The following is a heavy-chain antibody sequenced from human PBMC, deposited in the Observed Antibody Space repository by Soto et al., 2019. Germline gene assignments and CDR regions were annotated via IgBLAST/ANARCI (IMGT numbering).Heavy chain of an antibody. Sequence: SETLSLTCTVSGDSVSGRNYYWSWIRQPPGKGLEWIGYIYFSGSTNYNPSLKSRLTISVDTSKNQFSLKLNSVTAADTALYYCARDRMAVAGFDYWGQGTLVTVSS. J-gene: IGHJ4*02. V-gene: IGHV4-61*01. CDR1: GDSVSGRNYY. D-gene: IGHD6-19*01. CDR3: ARDRMAVAGFDY. CDR2: IYFSGST.